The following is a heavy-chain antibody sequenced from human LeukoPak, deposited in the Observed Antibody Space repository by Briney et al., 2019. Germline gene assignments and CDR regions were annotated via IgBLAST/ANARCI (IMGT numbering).Heavy chain of an antibody. V-gene: IGHV4-30-4*01. Sequence: SETLSLTCTVSGGSISSGDYYWSWIRQPPGKGLEWIGYIYYSGGTYYIPSLKSRVTISVDTSKNQFSLKLSSVTAADTAVYYCARHSLGGDSGYDYYMDVWGKGTTGTVSS. CDR1: GGSISSGDYY. CDR3: ARHSLGGDSGYDYYMDV. D-gene: IGHD4-23*01. J-gene: IGHJ6*03. CDR2: IYYSGGT.